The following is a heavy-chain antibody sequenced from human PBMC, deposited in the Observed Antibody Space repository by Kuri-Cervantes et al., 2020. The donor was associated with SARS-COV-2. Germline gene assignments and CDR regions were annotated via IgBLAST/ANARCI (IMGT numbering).Heavy chain of an antibody. CDR3: ARSDCSSTSCYYYYYGMDV. J-gene: IGHJ6*02. Sequence: SVKVSCKASGFTFTSSAMQWVRQARGQRLEWIGWIVVGSGNTNYAQKFQGRVTMTRNTSISTAYMELSSLRSEDTAVYYCARSDCSSTSCYYYYYGMDVWGQGTTVAVSS. CDR1: GFTFTSSA. CDR2: IVVGSGNT. D-gene: IGHD2-2*01. V-gene: IGHV1-58*02.